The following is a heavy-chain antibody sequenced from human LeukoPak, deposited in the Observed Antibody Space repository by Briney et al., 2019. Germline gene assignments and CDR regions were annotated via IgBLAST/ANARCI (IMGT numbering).Heavy chain of an antibody. D-gene: IGHD3-3*01. CDR2: MSRGSRYI. J-gene: IGHJ4*02. CDR3: ARDRPTGASRVFVVQ. CDR1: GFTFSNYA. V-gene: IGHV3-21*06. Sequence: GGSLRLSCTASGFTFSNYAMTWVRQAPGRGLEWISSMSRGSRYIYYADSVRGRFTISRDNAKNSLYLLMNNLGAEDTAIYYCARDRPTGASRVFVVQWGQGTPVTVS.